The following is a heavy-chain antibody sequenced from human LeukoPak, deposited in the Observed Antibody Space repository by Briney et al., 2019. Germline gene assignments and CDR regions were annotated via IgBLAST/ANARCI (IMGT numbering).Heavy chain of an antibody. J-gene: IGHJ5*02. CDR2: ISSSGSTI. V-gene: IGHV3-11*01. D-gene: IGHD2-2*02. Sequence: TGGSLRLSCAASGFTFSDYYMSWIRQAPGKGLEWVSYISSSGSTIYYADSVKGRFTISRGNAKNSLYLQMNSLRAEDTAVYYCERDGLYSNWFDPWGQGSLVTVSS. CDR1: GFTFSDYY. CDR3: ERDGLYSNWFDP.